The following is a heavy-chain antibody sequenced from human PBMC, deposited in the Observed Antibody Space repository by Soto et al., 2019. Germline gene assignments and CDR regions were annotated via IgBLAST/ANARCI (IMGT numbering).Heavy chain of an antibody. Sequence: QVQLQQWGAGLLKPSETLSLTCAVNGGSLTGYYWSWIRQPPGKGLEWIGEIKDGGSTNYSPSLRCRATISSDTPNNQFSLKLNSVTAADTAVYYCARGQEGIVATHWDQGALVTVSS. CDR3: ARGQEGIVATH. D-gene: IGHD5-12*01. J-gene: IGHJ4*02. CDR2: IKDGGST. V-gene: IGHV4-34*01. CDR1: GGSLTGYY.